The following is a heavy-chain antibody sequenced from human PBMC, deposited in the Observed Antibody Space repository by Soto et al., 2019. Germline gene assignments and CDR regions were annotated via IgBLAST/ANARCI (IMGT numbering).Heavy chain of an antibody. V-gene: IGHV3-30*18. CDR3: AKDLGHGGRGAFDI. CDR1: GFTVSSYG. J-gene: IGHJ3*02. CDR2: ISYDGSNK. D-gene: IGHD7-27*01. Sequence: QVQLVESGGGVVQPGRSLRLSCAASGFTVSSYGMHLVRQAPGKGLEWVAVISYDGSNKYYADSVKGRFTISRDNSKNTLYLQMNSLRAEDTAVYYCAKDLGHGGRGAFDIWGQGTMVTVSS.